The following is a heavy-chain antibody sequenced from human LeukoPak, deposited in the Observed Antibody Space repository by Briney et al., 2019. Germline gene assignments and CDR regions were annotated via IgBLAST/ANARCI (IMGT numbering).Heavy chain of an antibody. CDR2: ISYDGSNK. Sequence: HPGGSLRLSCAASGFIFSNYAMHWVRQAPGEGLEWVAVISYDGSNKYYADSVKGRFTISRDNSKNTLYLQMNSLRAEDTAVYYCGILQIVPVAMPFDYWGQGTLVTVSS. V-gene: IGHV3-30*04. CDR3: GILQIVPVAMPFDY. J-gene: IGHJ4*02. CDR1: GFIFSNYA. D-gene: IGHD2-2*01.